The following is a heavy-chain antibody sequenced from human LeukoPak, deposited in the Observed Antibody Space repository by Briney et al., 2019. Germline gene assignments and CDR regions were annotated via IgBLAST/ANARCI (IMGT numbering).Heavy chain of an antibody. CDR2: IYYSGST. V-gene: IGHV4-39*01. CDR1: GFTFSSYE. J-gene: IGHJ4*02. CDR3: ARRPTIAAAGFDY. Sequence: GSLRLSCAASGFTFSSYEMNWIRQPPGKGLEWIGSIYYSGSTYYNPSLKSRVTISVDTSKNQFSLKLSSVTAADTAVYYCARRPTIAAAGFDYWGQGTLVTVSS. D-gene: IGHD6-13*01.